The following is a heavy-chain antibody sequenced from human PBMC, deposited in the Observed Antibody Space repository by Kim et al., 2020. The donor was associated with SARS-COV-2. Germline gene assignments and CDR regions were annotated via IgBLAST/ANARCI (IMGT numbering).Heavy chain of an antibody. CDR1: GFTFSSYS. CDR3: ARDGCSSTSCYYGDY. V-gene: IGHV3-21*01. J-gene: IGHJ4*02. D-gene: IGHD2-2*01. CDR2: ISSSSSYI. Sequence: GGSLRLSCAASGFTFSSYSMNWVRQAPGKGLEWVSSISSSSSYIYYADSVKGRFTISRDNAKNSLYLQMNSLRAEDTAVYYCARDGCSSTSCYYGDYWGQGTLVTVSS.